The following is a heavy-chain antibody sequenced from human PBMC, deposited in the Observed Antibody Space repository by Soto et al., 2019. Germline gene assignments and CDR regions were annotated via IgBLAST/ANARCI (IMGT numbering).Heavy chain of an antibody. V-gene: IGHV1-18*04. Sequence: ASVKVSCKASGYSFTAHGISWVRRAPGHGLEWMGWISAYNGDTHYVQRFQGRLTMTTDTSTSTAYMELRSLTSDDTAVYYCARDPPFSGILRGTPLMDVWGQGTTVTVSS. CDR1: GYSFTAHG. CDR3: ARDPPFSGILRGTPLMDV. D-gene: IGHD4-17*01. J-gene: IGHJ6*02. CDR2: ISAYNGDT.